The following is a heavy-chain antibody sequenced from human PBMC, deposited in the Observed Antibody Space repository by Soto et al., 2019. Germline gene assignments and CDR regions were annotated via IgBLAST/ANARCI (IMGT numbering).Heavy chain of an antibody. J-gene: IGHJ6*02. CDR3: AILWGGVDTAMVTLYYYYYGMDV. CDR1: GFTFSSYG. D-gene: IGHD5-18*01. V-gene: IGHV3-30*03. Sequence: QVQLVESGGGVVQPGRSLRLSCAASGFTFSSYGMHWVRQAPGKGLEWVAVISYDGSNKYYADSVKGRFTISRDNSKNTLYLQITSLRAEDTAVYYCAILWGGVDTAMVTLYYYYYGMDVWGQGTTVTVSS. CDR2: ISYDGSNK.